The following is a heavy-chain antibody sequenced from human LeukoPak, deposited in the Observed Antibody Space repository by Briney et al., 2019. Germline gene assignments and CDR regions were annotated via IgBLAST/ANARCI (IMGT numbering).Heavy chain of an antibody. J-gene: IGHJ4*02. V-gene: IGHV3-11*04. CDR1: GFTFSDHY. D-gene: IGHD3-22*01. Sequence: PGGSLRLSCAASGFTFSDHYMSWIRQAPGKGLEWISYISHSGATIYYADSVKGRFTISRDNAKNSLYLQMDSLRAEDTAVYYCARASLYYYDSSGQWYFGYWGQGTLVTVSS. CDR3: ARASLYYYDSSGQWYFGY. CDR2: ISHSGATI.